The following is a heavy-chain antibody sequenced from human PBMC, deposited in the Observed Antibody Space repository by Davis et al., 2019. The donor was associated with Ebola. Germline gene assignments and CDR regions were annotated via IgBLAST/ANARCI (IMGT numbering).Heavy chain of an antibody. Sequence: GGSLRLSCAPSGFTFSSYGMHWVRQAPGKGLEWVAFIRYDGSNKYYADSVKGRFTISRDNAKNSLYLQMNSLRAEDTAVYYCARGGDIVVVVAGYFDYWGQGTLVTVSS. CDR3: ARGGDIVVVVAGYFDY. CDR1: GFTFSSYG. CDR2: IRYDGSNK. J-gene: IGHJ4*02. D-gene: IGHD2-15*01. V-gene: IGHV3-30*02.